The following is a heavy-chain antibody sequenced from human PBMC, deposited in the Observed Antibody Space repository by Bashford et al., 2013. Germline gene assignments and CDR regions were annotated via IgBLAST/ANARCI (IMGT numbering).Heavy chain of an antibody. CDR2: VHSNSDNA. J-gene: IGHJ4*02. Sequence: WVRQAPGQGLEWMGWVHSNSDNADYAQRFQGRVTMTRDTSISTAYVELSSLRSEDTAVYYCARGQTSPSPDFDFWGQGTLVTVSS. CDR3: ARGQTSPSPDFDF. V-gene: IGHV1-8*01.